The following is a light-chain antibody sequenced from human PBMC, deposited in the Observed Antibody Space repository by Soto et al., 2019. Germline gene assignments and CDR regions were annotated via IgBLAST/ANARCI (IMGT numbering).Light chain of an antibody. J-gene: IGKJ2*01. CDR3: QQYDTSPPLYT. CDR1: QSVDSRY. Sequence: EIVLTQSPGTLSLSPGEGATLSCRASQSVDSRYLAWYQQKPGQAPRLLIYGASNRATGIPERFSGGASGTAFTLTISRLEPEDFAVYYCQQYDTSPPLYTFGQGTKLEIK. V-gene: IGKV3-20*01. CDR2: GAS.